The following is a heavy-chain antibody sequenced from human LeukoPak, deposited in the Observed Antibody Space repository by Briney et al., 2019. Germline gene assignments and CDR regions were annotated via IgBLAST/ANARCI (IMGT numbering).Heavy chain of an antibody. J-gene: IGHJ6*03. Sequence: GASVKVSCKASGYTFVGYHMHLIRQAPGQGLEWMGRINPNSGGTNYAQKFQGRVTMTRDTSISTAYMELSRLRSDDTAVYYCARDALGYDFWSGYYDRYYYYMDVWGKGTTVTVSS. V-gene: IGHV1-2*06. CDR1: GYTFVGYH. CDR2: INPNSGGT. D-gene: IGHD3-3*01. CDR3: ARDALGYDFWSGYYDRYYYYMDV.